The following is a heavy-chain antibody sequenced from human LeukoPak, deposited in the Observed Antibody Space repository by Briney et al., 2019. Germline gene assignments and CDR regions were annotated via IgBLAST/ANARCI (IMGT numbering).Heavy chain of an antibody. CDR2: INPNSGGA. D-gene: IGHD3-16*02. CDR1: GYTFTGYY. Sequence: ASVTVSCKASGYTFTGYYMHWVRQAPGQGLEWMGWINPNSGGANYAQKFQGRVTMTRDTSISTAYMELSRLRSDDTAVYYCAREVYYDYVWGSYRPNWFDPWGQGTLVTVSS. V-gene: IGHV1-2*02. CDR3: AREVYYDYVWGSYRPNWFDP. J-gene: IGHJ5*02.